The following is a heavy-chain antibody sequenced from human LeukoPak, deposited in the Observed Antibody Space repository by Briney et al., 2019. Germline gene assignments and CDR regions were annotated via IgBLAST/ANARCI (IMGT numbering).Heavy chain of an antibody. V-gene: IGHV4-39*01. CDR2: IYYSGST. Sequence: SETLSLTCTVSGGSISSSSYYWGWIRQPPGKGLEWIGSIYYSGSTYYNPSLKSRVTISVDTSKNQFSLKLSSVTAAATAVYYCARQRIAVAGTRKVFDYWGQGTLVTVSS. CDR3: ARQRIAVAGTRKVFDY. CDR1: GGSISSSSYY. J-gene: IGHJ4*02. D-gene: IGHD6-19*01.